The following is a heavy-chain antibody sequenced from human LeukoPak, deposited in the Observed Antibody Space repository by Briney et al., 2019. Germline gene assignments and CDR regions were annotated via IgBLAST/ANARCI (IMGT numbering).Heavy chain of an antibody. CDR3: AKHGRRSSGWYGGFDY. Sequence: GGSLRLSCAASGFTFSSYAMSRVRQAPGKGLEWVSAISGSGGSTYYADSVKGRFTISRDNSKNTLYLQMDSLRAEDTAVYYCAKHGRRSSGWYGGFDYWGQGTLVTVSS. CDR2: ISGSGGST. J-gene: IGHJ4*02. V-gene: IGHV3-23*01. D-gene: IGHD6-19*01. CDR1: GFTFSSYA.